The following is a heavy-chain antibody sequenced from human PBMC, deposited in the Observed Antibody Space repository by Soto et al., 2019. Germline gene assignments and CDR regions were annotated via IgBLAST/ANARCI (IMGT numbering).Heavy chain of an antibody. D-gene: IGHD2-21*01. CDR2: TSYRGTT. J-gene: IGHJ4*02. CDR3: ARLIGLGPFDY. Sequence: QVQLQESGPGLVKPSETLSLTCSVSSGSITSHYWSWIRQPPGKGLEWIGYTSYRGTTNYNPSLRSRVTFSLDTSMSQFSLNLSSVTAADTAVYFCARLIGLGPFDYWGQGSLVTVSS. CDR1: SGSITSHY. V-gene: IGHV4-59*11.